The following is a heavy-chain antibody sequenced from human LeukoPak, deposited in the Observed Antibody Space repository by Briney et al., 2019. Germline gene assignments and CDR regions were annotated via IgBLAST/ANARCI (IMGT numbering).Heavy chain of an antibody. Sequence: RSSETLSLTCTVSGGSISSYYWSWIRQPPGKGLEWIGYIYYSGSTNYNPSLKSRVTISVDTSKNQFSLKLSSVTAADTAVYYCAIMTWFGELSADYWGQGTLVTVSS. CDR2: IYYSGST. V-gene: IGHV4-59*12. CDR3: AIMTWFGELSADY. D-gene: IGHD3-10*01. J-gene: IGHJ4*02. CDR1: GGSISSYY.